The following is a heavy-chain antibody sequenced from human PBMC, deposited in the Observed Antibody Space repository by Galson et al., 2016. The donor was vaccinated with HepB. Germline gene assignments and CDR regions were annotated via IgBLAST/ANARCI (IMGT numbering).Heavy chain of an antibody. CDR2: ISGSGTIT. V-gene: IGHV3-23*01. D-gene: IGHD2/OR15-2a*01. CDR3: ARQNIGTPLGNSYYGMDV. CDR1: GFTFTSYT. J-gene: IGHJ6*02. Sequence: SLRLSCAASGFTFTSYTMGWGRQAPGRGLEWVSAISGSGTITTYADSAKGRFTISRDNSRNTLYLHMSNLRADDTATYHCARQNIGTPLGNSYYGMDVWGQGTTVTVSS.